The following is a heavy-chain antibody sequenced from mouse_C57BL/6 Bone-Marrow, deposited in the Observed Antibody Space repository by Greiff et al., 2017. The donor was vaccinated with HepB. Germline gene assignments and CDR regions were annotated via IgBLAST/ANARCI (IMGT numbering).Heavy chain of an antibody. Sequence: DVKLQESVAELVRPGASVKLSCTASGFNIKNTYMHWVKQRPEQGLEWIGRIDPANGNTKYAPKFQGKATITADTSSNTAYLQLSSLTSEDTAIYYCAVTTVVATSADAMDYWGQGTSVTVSS. V-gene: IGHV14-3*01. CDR2: IDPANGNT. J-gene: IGHJ4*01. CDR3: AVTTVVATSADAMDY. D-gene: IGHD1-1*01. CDR1: GFNIKNTY.